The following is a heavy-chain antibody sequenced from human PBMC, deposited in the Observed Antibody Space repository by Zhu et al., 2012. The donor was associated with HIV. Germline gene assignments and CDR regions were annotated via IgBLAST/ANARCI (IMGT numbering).Heavy chain of an antibody. Sequence: EVRLLESGGGLVQPGGSLRLSCAASGFTFSTYAMGWVRQAPGKGPDWVAAISAGAGGTYYADSVEGRFTISRDNSENIVYLDMNSLRAEDTALYYCAKAPYYYDSSGYPVDYWGQGTLVTVSS. CDR3: AKAPYYYDSSGYPVDY. J-gene: IGHJ4*02. CDR1: GFTFSTYA. D-gene: IGHD3-22*01. CDR2: ISAGAGGT. V-gene: IGHV3-23*01.